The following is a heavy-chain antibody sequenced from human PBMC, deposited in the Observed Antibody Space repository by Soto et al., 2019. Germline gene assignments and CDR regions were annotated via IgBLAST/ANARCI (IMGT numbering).Heavy chain of an antibody. CDR1: GYAFTTYG. CDR3: ARGWYGDY. D-gene: IGHD2-15*01. V-gene: IGHV1-18*01. CDR2: ISAHNGNT. J-gene: IGHJ4*02. Sequence: QVHLVQSGAEVKKPGASVKVSCQASGYAFTTYGITWVRQAPGQGLEWMGWISAHNGNTNYAQKLQGRVTVTRDTSTSTAYMELRSLRSDATAMYYCARGWYGDYWGQGALVTVSS.